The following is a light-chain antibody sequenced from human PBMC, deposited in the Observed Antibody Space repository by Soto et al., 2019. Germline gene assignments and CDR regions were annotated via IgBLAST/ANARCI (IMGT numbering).Light chain of an antibody. Sequence: EIVMTQSPPTLPAPPGERATLSCSASQNINLNLAWHQQRPGQAHRVLIYGVSSRASGIPDRSSGSGSGTDFTLTIDKLEPNDLAFYYCQHYKDWSPLTFGEGTRVEIK. V-gene: IGKV3D-15*01. CDR3: QHYKDWSPLT. CDR1: QNINLN. J-gene: IGKJ4*01. CDR2: GVS.